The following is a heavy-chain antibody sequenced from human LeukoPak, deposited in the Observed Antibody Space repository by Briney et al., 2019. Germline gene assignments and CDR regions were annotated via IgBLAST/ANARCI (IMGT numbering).Heavy chain of an antibody. Sequence: GGSLRLSCAASGFTFSSYGMHWVRQAPGKGLEWVAFIRYDGSNKYYADSVKGRFTISRDNSKNTLYLQMNSLRAEDTAVYYCAKAGPASTSCYPLCYYYSYMDVWGKGTTVTVSS. CDR2: IRYDGSNK. D-gene: IGHD2-2*01. V-gene: IGHV3-30*02. CDR3: AKAGPASTSCYPLCYYYSYMDV. CDR1: GFTFSSYG. J-gene: IGHJ6*03.